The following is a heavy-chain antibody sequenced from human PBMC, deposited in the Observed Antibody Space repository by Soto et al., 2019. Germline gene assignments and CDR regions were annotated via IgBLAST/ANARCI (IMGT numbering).Heavy chain of an antibody. D-gene: IGHD6-6*01. CDR1: GFTLSGYA. Sequence: GGSLRLSCAAPGFTLSGYAMDWVRQAPGKGLEYVSGISSNGVGTYYANSVQGRFTISRDNSKNTVYLQMGSLRPEDMAVYYCARRARPDFYYMDVWGKGTTVTVSS. CDR3: ARRARPDFYYMDV. V-gene: IGHV3-64*01. CDR2: ISSNGVGT. J-gene: IGHJ6*03.